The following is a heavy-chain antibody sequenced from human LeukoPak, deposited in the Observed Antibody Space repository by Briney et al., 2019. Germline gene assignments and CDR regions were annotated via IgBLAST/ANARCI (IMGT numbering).Heavy chain of an antibody. CDR3: ARDRSVITVVRANYYYGLDV. V-gene: IGHV3-66*01. CDR2: IYSGGST. D-gene: IGHD3-10*01. CDR1: GFTVSSNY. J-gene: IGHJ6*02. Sequence: QPWGSLRLSCAASGFTVSSNYMTWVRQAPGKGLEWVSVIYSGGSTYYADSVKGRFIISRDNSKNTLYLQMDSLRAEDTAVYYCARDRSVITVVRANYYYGLDVWGQGTTVTVSS.